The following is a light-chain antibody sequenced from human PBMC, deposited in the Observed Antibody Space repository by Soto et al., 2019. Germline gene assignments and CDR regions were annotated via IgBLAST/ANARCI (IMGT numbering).Light chain of an antibody. Sequence: EIVLTQSPGTLSLSPGESATLSCRASQNVGRNYLAWFQHKPGQSPRLLIYDASNRATGVPDRFSCTGSGTYFTLTVSRLEPEDFTVYYCQQYAYSPFTFGGGTKVEIK. CDR2: DAS. J-gene: IGKJ4*01. V-gene: IGKV3-20*01. CDR3: QQYAYSPFT. CDR1: QNVGRNY.